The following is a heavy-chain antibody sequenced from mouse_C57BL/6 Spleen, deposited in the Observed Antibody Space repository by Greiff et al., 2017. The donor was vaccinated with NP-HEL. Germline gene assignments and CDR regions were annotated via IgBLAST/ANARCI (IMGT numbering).Heavy chain of an antibody. V-gene: IGHV1-82*01. CDR3: ARGGRQGFAY. CDR2: IYPGDGDT. D-gene: IGHD3-2*02. CDR1: GYAFSSSW. Sequence: VQLQQSGPELVKPGASVKISCKASGYAFSSSWMNWVKQRPGKGLEWIGRIYPGDGDTNYNGKFKGKATLTADKSSSTAYMQLSSLTSEDSAVYFWARGGRQGFAYWGQGTLVTVSA. J-gene: IGHJ3*01.